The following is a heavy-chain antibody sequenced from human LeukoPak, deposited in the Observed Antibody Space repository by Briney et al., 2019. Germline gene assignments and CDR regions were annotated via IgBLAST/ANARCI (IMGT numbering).Heavy chain of an antibody. V-gene: IGHV4-59*01. CDR1: GGSISSYY. D-gene: IGHD3-9*01. CDR2: IYYSGST. Sequence: PSETLSLTCTVSGGSISSYYWSWIRQPPGKGLEWIGYIYYSGSTNYNPSLKSRVTISVDTSKNQFSLKLSSVTAADTAVYYCARGYPFDSYYYYYYGMDVWGQGTTVTVSS. J-gene: IGHJ6*02. CDR3: ARGYPFDSYYYYYYGMDV.